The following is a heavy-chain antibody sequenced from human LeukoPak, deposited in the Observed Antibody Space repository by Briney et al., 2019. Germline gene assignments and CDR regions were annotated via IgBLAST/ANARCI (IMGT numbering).Heavy chain of an antibody. J-gene: IGHJ6*02. CDR1: GYTFTCYY. CDR3: ARPDVLLWFGELSDGMDV. Sequence: ASVKVSCKASGYTFTCYYMHWVRQAPGQGLEWMGWINPNSGGTNYAQKFQGRVTMTRDTSISTAYMELSRLRSDDTAVYYCARPDVLLWFGELSDGMDVWGQGTTVTVSS. D-gene: IGHD3-10*01. V-gene: IGHV1-2*02. CDR2: INPNSGGT.